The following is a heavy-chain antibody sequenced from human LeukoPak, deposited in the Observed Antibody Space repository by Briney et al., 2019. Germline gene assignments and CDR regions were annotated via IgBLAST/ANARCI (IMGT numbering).Heavy chain of an antibody. Sequence: PSETLSLTCVVSGYSISNGYYWGWIRQPPGKGLEWIGSIYHSGSTYYNPSLKSRVTISVDTSKNQFSLKLSSVIAADTAVYYCARVLAVAGVDYWGQGTLVTVSS. D-gene: IGHD6-19*01. CDR1: GYSISNGYY. V-gene: IGHV4-38-2*01. CDR3: ARVLAVAGVDY. CDR2: IYHSGST. J-gene: IGHJ4*02.